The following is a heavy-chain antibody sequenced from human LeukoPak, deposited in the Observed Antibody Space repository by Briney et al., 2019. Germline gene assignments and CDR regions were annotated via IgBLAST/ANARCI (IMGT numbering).Heavy chain of an antibody. V-gene: IGHV3-48*02. J-gene: IGHJ4*02. CDR3: AIYTEEMPAIR. CDR1: GFTLSKYG. D-gene: IGHD5-24*01. CDR2: ISSGTTI. Sequence: GGSLRLSCAASGFTLSKYGMNWVRQAPGKGLEWLSYISSGTTIYYADSVKGRFTTSRDNAKNSLYLQMNSLRDEDTAVYYCAIYTEEMPAIRWGQGTLVTVSS.